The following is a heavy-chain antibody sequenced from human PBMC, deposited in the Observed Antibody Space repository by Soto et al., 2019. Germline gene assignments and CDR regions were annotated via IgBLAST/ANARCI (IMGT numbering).Heavy chain of an antibody. J-gene: IGHJ4*02. D-gene: IGHD4-17*01. V-gene: IGHV3-33*01. CDR3: GRGVDYRDYAIDY. CDR1: GFTFSNNG. Sequence: QVQLVESGGGVVQPGRSLRLSCAASGFTFSNNGMHWVRQAPGKGLVWVAVIWYDGSNEYFADSVKGRFTISRDNSKNTLFLQMDSLRAEDTAVYYCGRGVDYRDYAIDYWGQGTLVTVSS. CDR2: IWYDGSNE.